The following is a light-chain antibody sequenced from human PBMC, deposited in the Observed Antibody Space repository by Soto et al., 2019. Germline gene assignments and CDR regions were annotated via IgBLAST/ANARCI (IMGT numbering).Light chain of an antibody. J-gene: IGKJ1*01. V-gene: IGKV1-39*01. Sequence: QMTQSPSSLSASVGHKVTITCRASQNVRAYVSWYQQKPGKAPNLLIYETSDLQSGVPSRFTGSGSGRDFSFTITSLQPEDFATYYCQQSFYAPPTFGQGTKVEVK. CDR2: ETS. CDR1: QNVRAY. CDR3: QQSFYAPPT.